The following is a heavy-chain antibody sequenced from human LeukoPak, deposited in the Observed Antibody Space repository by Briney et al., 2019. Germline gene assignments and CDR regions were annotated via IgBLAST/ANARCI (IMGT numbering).Heavy chain of an antibody. CDR1: GGSISSSSYY. CDR3: ARVARGGSYSYGYIDYYYYYYMDV. Sequence: SETLSLTCTVSGGSISSSSYYWGWIRQPPGKGLEWIGSIYYSGSTYYNPSLKCRVTISVDTSKNQFSLKLSSVTAADTAVYYCARVARGGSYSYGYIDYYYYYYMDVWGKGTTVTVSS. J-gene: IGHJ6*03. D-gene: IGHD5-18*01. CDR2: IYYSGST. V-gene: IGHV4-39*01.